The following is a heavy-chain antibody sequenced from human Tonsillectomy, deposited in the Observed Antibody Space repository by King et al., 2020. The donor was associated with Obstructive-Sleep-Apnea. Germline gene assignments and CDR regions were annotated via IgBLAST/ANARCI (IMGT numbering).Heavy chain of an antibody. CDR2: ISAYNGNT. J-gene: IGHJ6*02. D-gene: IGHD1-26*01. Sequence: VQLVESGAEVKKPGASVKVSCKAAGYTFTSYGISWVRQAPGQGLEWMGWISAYNGNTNCAQKLQGRVTMTTDTSTSTANMELRSLRSDDTAIYYCARASGSFWGANNYYRMDVWGQGTAVTVSS. CDR3: ARASGSFWGANNYYRMDV. CDR1: GYTFTSYG. V-gene: IGHV1-18*01.